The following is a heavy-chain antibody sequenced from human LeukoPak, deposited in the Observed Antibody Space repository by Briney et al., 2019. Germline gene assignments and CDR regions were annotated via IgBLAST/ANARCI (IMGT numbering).Heavy chain of an antibody. V-gene: IGHV1-69*04. CDR2: IIPILGIA. Sequence: ASVKVSCKASGGTFSSYAISWVRQAPGQGLEWMGRIIPILGIANYAQKFQGRVTITADKSTSIAYMELSSLRSEDTAVYYCASVDTAMVLDYWGQGTLVTVSS. CDR3: ASVDTAMVLDY. J-gene: IGHJ4*02. D-gene: IGHD5-18*01. CDR1: GGTFSSYA.